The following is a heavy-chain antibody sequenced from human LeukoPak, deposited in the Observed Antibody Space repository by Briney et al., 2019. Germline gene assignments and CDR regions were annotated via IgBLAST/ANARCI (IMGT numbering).Heavy chain of an antibody. CDR3: ARDTAPTKQSIWFGELLVYYYYYGMDV. D-gene: IGHD3-10*01. Sequence: SETLSXXCTXSGXXINSYFXXWIRQSPGKGLEWXGYVYYTGSTNYNPSLKSHFTISMDTSKNQFSLKLSSVTVADTAVYYCARDTAPTKQSIWFGELLVYYYYYGMDVWGQGTTVTVSS. J-gene: IGHJ6*02. CDR1: GXXINSYF. V-gene: IGHV4-59*01. CDR2: VYYTGST.